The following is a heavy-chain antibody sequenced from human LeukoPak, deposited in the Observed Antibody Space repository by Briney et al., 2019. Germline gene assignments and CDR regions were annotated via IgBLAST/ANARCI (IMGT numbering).Heavy chain of an antibody. V-gene: IGHV3-23*01. J-gene: IGHJ4*02. CDR2: ISDSGDST. CDR3: AALYSGSYAY. Sequence: GGSLRLSCAASGFTLSSYAVTWVRQAPGKGLEWVSTISDSGDSTFCADSVKGRFTISRDNSKNTVFLQISSLRVEDTAIFYCAALYSGSYAYWGQGTLVTVS. CDR1: GFTLSSYA. D-gene: IGHD1-26*01.